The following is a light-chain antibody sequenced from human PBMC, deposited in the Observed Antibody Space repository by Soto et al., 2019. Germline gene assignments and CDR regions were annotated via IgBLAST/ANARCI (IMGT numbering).Light chain of an antibody. CDR2: EDS. Sequence: QSALTQPPSVSGSPGQSVAISCIGTSSDFVSYNRVSWYQQPPGTAPKVIIYEDSNRPSGVPDRFSGSKSGNTASLTISGLQAEDEADYYCSSYTSSNTYVFGTGTKLTVL. V-gene: IGLV2-18*02. CDR3: SSYTSSNTYV. J-gene: IGLJ1*01. CDR1: SSDFVSYNR.